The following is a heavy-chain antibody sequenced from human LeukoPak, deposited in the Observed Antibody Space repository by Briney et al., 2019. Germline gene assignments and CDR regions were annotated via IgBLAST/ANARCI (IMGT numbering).Heavy chain of an antibody. CDR3: AKEEKWLADSYGLDV. CDR2: ISYDGSNR. J-gene: IGHJ6*02. V-gene: IGHV3-30*18. Sequence: GGSLRLSCAASGFTFSSYSMNWVRQAPGKGLEWVAVISYDGSNRDYGDSVKGRFTISRDNSKNTLDLQMNSLRTEDTAVYYCAKEEKWLADSYGLDVWGQGTTVTVSS. CDR1: GFTFSSYS. D-gene: IGHD6-19*01.